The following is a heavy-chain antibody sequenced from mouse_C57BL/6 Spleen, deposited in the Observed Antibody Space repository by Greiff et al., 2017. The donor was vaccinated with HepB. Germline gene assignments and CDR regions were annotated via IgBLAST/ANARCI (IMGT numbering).Heavy chain of an antibody. CDR1: GFSFTSYA. Sequence: QVQLKESGPGLVAPSQCLSITCTVSGFSFTSYAISWVRQPPGKGLEWLGVIWTGGGTNYNSALKSRLSISKDNSKSQVFLKMNSLQTDDTARYYCARNYYGSSRDWYFDVWGTGTTVTVSS. CDR3: ARNYYGSSRDWYFDV. D-gene: IGHD1-1*01. V-gene: IGHV2-9-1*01. J-gene: IGHJ1*03. CDR2: IWTGGGT.